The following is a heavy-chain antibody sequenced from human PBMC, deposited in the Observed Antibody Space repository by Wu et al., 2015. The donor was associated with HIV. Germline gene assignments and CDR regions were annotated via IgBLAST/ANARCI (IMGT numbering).Heavy chain of an antibody. CDR2: ISVYNGNT. Sequence: QVQLVQSGAEVKKPGASVKGRPARLLVTPLPAMVSAGCDRAPGQGLEWMGWISVYNGNTNYAQKLQGRVTMTTDTSTSTAYMELRSLRSDDTAVYYCARDDCSSTSCYTGWFDPWGQGTLVTVSS. CDR3: ARDDCSSTSCYTGWFDP. D-gene: IGHD2-2*02. J-gene: IGHJ5*02. CDR1: VTPLPAMV. V-gene: IGHV1-18*01.